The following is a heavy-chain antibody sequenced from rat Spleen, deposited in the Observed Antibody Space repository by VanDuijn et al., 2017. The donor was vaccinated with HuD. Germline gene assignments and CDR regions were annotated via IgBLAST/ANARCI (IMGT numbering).Heavy chain of an antibody. CDR3: TRGENWFAY. CDR1: GFTFNNYG. D-gene: IGHD1-12*03. J-gene: IGHJ1*01. Sequence: EVQLVESGGGLVQPGRSLKLSCAASGFTFNNYGMAWVRQVPTKGLEWVAAISYDGGSTYYPDSVKGRFTISRDNAKSTLYLQMNSLRSEDTATYYCTRGENWFAYWGPGTMVTVSS. CDR2: ISYDGGST. V-gene: IGHV5-29*01.